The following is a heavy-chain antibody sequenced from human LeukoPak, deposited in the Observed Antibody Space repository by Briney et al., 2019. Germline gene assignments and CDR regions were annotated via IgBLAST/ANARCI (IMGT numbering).Heavy chain of an antibody. D-gene: IGHD3-10*01. CDR3: ARQESSADY. J-gene: IGHJ4*02. V-gene: IGHV5-51*01. CDR1: GYDFTNYW. CDR2: IYPGDSST. Sequence: GESLKISCEGSGYDFTNYWIAWVRHVSGKGLEWMGVIYPGDSSTIYSPSFQGQVTISADKSISTAYLQWSSLKASDTAIYYCARQESSADYWGQGTLVTVAS.